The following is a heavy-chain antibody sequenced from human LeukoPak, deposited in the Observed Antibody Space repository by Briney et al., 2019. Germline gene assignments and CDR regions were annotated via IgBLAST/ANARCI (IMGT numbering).Heavy chain of an antibody. Sequence: PSETLSLTCSVSGGSITTYYWSWIRQPPGKGLEWIGYIYTSGSTNYNPSLKSRVTISVDTSKNQFSLKLSSVTAADTAVYYCARQGGDLGAGSPYYYMDVWGKGTTVTVSS. D-gene: IGHD3-10*01. J-gene: IGHJ6*03. CDR3: ARQGGDLGAGSPYYYMDV. CDR1: GGSITTYY. CDR2: IYTSGST. V-gene: IGHV4-4*09.